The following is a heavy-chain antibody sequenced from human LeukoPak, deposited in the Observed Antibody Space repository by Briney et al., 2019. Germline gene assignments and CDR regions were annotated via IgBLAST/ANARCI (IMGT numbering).Heavy chain of an antibody. CDR1: GFTFSYYY. CDR3: ASRYYYDMGMDV. D-gene: IGHD3-22*01. Sequence: PGGSLRLSCAASGFTFSYYYMSWIRQAPGKGLEWVSYISSSGSTIYYADSVKGRFTISRDNAKNSLYLQMNSLRAEDTAVYYCASRYYYDMGMDVWGQGTTVTVSS. J-gene: IGHJ6*02. V-gene: IGHV3-11*01. CDR2: ISSSGSTI.